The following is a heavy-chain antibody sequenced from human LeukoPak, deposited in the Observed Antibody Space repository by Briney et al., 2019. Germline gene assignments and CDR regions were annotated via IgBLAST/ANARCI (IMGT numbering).Heavy chain of an antibody. CDR3: AKDQDIVVVTAIADY. J-gene: IGHJ4*02. CDR2: ISGSGGST. V-gene: IGHV3-23*01. Sequence: GGSLRLSCAASGFTFSSYAMSWVRQAPGKGLEWVSAISGSGGSTYYADSVKGRFTISRDNSKNTLYLQMNSPRAEDTAVYYCAKDQDIVVVTAIADYWGQGTLVTVSS. D-gene: IGHD2-21*02. CDR1: GFTFSSYA.